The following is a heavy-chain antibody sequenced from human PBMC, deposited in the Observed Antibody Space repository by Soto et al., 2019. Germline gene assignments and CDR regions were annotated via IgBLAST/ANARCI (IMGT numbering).Heavy chain of an antibody. Sequence: QVQLVQSGAEVKKPGSSVKVSCKASGGTFSSYTISWVRQAPGQGLEWMGGIIPILGIANYAQKFQGGVTITADKSTSTAYMELSSLRSEDTAVYYCATLLVGYTYGPGGSYGLDVWGQGTTVTVSS. CDR1: GGTFSSYT. D-gene: IGHD2-8*02. V-gene: IGHV1-69*02. J-gene: IGHJ6*02. CDR3: ATLLVGYTYGPGGSYGLDV. CDR2: IIPILGIA.